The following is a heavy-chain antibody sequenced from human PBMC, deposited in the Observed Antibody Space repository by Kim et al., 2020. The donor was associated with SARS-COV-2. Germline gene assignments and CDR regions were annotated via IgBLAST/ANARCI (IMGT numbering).Heavy chain of an antibody. CDR3: AATDWLLALESHNWFDP. CDR2: IYYSGST. J-gene: IGHJ5*02. V-gene: IGHV4-59*08. Sequence: SETLSLTCTVSGGSISSYYWSWIRQPPGKGLEWIGYIYYSGSTNYNPSLKSRVTISVDTSKNQFSLKLSSVTAADTAVYYCAATDWLLALESHNWFDPWGQGTLVTVSS. CDR1: GGSISSYY. D-gene: IGHD3-9*01.